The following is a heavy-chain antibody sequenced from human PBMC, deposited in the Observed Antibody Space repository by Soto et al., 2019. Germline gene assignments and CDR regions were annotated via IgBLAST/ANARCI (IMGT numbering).Heavy chain of an antibody. CDR3: ARAKKGGLLGPYFDY. CDR2: INHSGST. CDR1: GGSFSGYY. Sequence: SETLSLTCAVYGGSFSGYYWSWIRQPPGKGLEWIGEINHSGSTNYNPSLKSRVTISVDTSKNQFSLKLSSVTAADTAVYYCARAKKGGLLGPYFDYWGQGTLVTVSS. J-gene: IGHJ4*02. D-gene: IGHD2-2*01. V-gene: IGHV4-34*01.